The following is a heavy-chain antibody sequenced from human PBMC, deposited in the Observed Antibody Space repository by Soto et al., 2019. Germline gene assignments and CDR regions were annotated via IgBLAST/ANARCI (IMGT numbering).Heavy chain of an antibody. CDR3: ARIQGAVLSDYGDYVGWFDP. V-gene: IGHV1-18*04. CDR2: ISAYNGNT. CDR1: GYTFTSYG. J-gene: IGHJ5*02. D-gene: IGHD4-17*01. Sequence: ASVKVFCKASGYTFTSYGIRWVRQAPGQGLEWMGWISAYNGNTNYAQKLQGRVTMTTDTSTSTAYMELRSLRSDDTAVYYCARIQGAVLSDYGDYVGWFDPWGQGTLVTVSS.